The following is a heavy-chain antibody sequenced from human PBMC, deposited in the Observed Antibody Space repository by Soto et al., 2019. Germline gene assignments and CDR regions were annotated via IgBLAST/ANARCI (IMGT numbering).Heavy chain of an antibody. J-gene: IGHJ4*02. CDR1: GFTFSSYA. CDR3: AKKDLIMTTPLDY. CDR2: ISGSGGST. D-gene: IGHD4-17*01. Sequence: PXXSLRLSCAASGFTFSSYAMSWVLQAPGKGLEWVSAISGSGGSTYYADSVKGRFTISRDNSKNTLYLQMNSLRAEDTAVYYCAKKDLIMTTPLDYWGQGTLVTVSS. V-gene: IGHV3-23*01.